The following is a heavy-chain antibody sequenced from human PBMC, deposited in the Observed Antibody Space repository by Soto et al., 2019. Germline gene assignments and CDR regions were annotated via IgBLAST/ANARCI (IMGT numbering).Heavy chain of an antibody. V-gene: IGHV3-53*01. J-gene: IGHJ4*02. CDR2: IYSGGST. CDR3: ASRRYSSGWDQTDY. CDR1: GFTVSSNY. Sequence: GGSLRLSCAASGFTVSSNYMSWVRQAPGEGLEWVSVIYSGGSTYYADSVKGRFTISRDNSKNTLYLQMNSLRAEDTAVYYCASRRYSSGWDQTDYWGQGTLVTVSS. D-gene: IGHD6-19*01.